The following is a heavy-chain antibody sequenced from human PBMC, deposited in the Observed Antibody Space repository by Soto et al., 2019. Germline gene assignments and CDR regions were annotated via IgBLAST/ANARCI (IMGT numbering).Heavy chain of an antibody. J-gene: IGHJ4*02. CDR3: ARDQYSSSYLVSAY. CDR2: IYYSGST. D-gene: IGHD6-13*01. CDR1: GGSISSGGYY. Sequence: SETLSLTCTVSGGSISSGGYYWSWIRQHPGKGLEWIGYIYYSGSTYYNPSLKSRVTISVDTSKNQFSLKLSSVTAADTAVYYCARDQYSSSYLVSAYWGQGALVTVSS. V-gene: IGHV4-31*03.